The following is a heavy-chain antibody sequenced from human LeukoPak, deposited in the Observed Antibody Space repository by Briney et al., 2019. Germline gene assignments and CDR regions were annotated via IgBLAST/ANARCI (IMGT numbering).Heavy chain of an antibody. Sequence: SETLSLTCTVSGGSISSGSYYWSWIRQPAGKGLEWIGRIYTSGSTNYNPSLKSRVTISVDTSKNQFSLKLSSVTAADTAVYYCARRIVSSSGYYMDVWGKGTTVTVSS. V-gene: IGHV4-61*02. D-gene: IGHD6-6*01. CDR1: GGSISSGSYY. J-gene: IGHJ6*03. CDR2: IYTSGST. CDR3: ARRIVSSSGYYMDV.